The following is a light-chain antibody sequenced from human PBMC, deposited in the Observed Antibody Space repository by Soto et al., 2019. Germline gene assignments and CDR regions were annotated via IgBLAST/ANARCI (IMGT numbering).Light chain of an antibody. CDR3: GTWARSTSVHNYV. V-gene: IGLV1-51*02. Sequence: QSVLTQPPSVSAAPGQKVTISCSGSSSNIGNNYVSWYQQLPGTAPKLLIYENNKRPSGIPDRFSGSKSGTSATLGITGLQTGDEADYYCGTWARSTSVHNYVLVTGTKVT. CDR2: ENN. J-gene: IGLJ1*01. CDR1: SSNIGNNY.